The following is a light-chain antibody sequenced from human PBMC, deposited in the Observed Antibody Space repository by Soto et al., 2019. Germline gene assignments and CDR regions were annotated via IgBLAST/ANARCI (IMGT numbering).Light chain of an antibody. CDR2: AAS. Sequence: DIQMTQSPSSLSASVGDRVTITCRASQSISSYLNWYQQKPGKAPKLLIYAASSLQSGVPSRFSGSGSGTDFTLTISSLQPDDFATYYCQQLNAYPLTFGQGTRLGL. V-gene: IGKV1-39*01. CDR1: QSISSY. CDR3: QQLNAYPLT. J-gene: IGKJ5*01.